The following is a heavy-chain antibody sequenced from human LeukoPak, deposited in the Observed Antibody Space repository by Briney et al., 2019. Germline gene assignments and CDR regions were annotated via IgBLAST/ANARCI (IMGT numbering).Heavy chain of an antibody. D-gene: IGHD4-23*01. V-gene: IGHV3-11*01. CDR2: ISSSGSTM. J-gene: IGHJ4*02. CDR3: ASHYGGNSLDY. Sequence: GGSLRLSCAASRFTFSDYYMSWIRLAPGKGLECVSYISSSGSTMYYADSVKGRFTISRDNAKNSLYLQMNSLRAEDTALYYCASHYGGNSLDYWGQGTLVTVSS. CDR1: RFTFSDYY.